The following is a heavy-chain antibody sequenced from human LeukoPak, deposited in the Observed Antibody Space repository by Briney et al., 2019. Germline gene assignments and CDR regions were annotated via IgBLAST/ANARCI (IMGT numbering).Heavy chain of an antibody. CDR2: IYISGGT. CDR3: ARSRPEGMLTDAFDI. Sequence: SQTLSLTCTVSGDSFSSDSYYWSWIRQPAGRGLEWIGRIYISGGTNYNPSLESRVTMSVDTSKNQFSLKLSSVTAADTAVYYCARSRPEGMLTDAFDIWGQGTMVTVSS. D-gene: IGHD2-8*01. J-gene: IGHJ3*02. CDR1: GDSFSSDSYY. V-gene: IGHV4-61*02.